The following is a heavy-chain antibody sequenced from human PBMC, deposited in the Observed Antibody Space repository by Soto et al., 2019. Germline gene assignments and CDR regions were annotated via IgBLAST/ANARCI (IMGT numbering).Heavy chain of an antibody. V-gene: IGHV3-30*18. CDR1: GFTFSSYG. CDR3: AKDPHSGYEGWFDP. CDR2: ISSDGSNK. D-gene: IGHD5-12*01. J-gene: IGHJ5*02. Sequence: LRLSCAAPGFTFSSYGMHWVRQAPGKGLARSAAISSDGSNKYYADSVKGRFTISRDNSKNTLYLQMNSLRAEDTAVYYCAKDPHSGYEGWFDPWGQGXLVTVYS.